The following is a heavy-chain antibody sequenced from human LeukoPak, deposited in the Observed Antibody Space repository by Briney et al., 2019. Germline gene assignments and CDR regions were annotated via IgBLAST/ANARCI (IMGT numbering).Heavy chain of an antibody. D-gene: IGHD4-17*01. CDR1: GFTFSSYA. CDR3: ARRGESASYGDYRFDY. CDR2: ISGSSGLT. J-gene: IGHJ4*02. V-gene: IGHV3-23*01. Sequence: GGSLRLSCAASGFTFSSYAMSWVRQAPGKGLEWVSAISGSSGLTYYADSVKGRFTISRDNSKNTLFLQMNSLRAEDTAVYYCARRGESASYGDYRFDYWGQGTLVTVSS.